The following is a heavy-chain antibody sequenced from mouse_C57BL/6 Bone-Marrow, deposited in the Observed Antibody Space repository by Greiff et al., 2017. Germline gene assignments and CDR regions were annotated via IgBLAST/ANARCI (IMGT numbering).Heavy chain of an antibody. J-gene: IGHJ2*01. CDR2: IDPSDSYT. Sequence: QVQLQQPGAELVKPGASVKLSCKASGYTFTSYWMQWVKQRPGQGLEWIGEIDPSDSYTNYNQKFKGKATLTADKSSSTAYMELRSLTSEDSAVYFCARQDYGSSPDYWGQGTTLTVSS. V-gene: IGHV1-50*01. CDR3: ARQDYGSSPDY. CDR1: GYTFTSYW. D-gene: IGHD1-1*01.